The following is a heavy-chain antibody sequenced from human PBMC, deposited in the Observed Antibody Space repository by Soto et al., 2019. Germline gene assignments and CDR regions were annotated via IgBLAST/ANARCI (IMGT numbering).Heavy chain of an antibody. Sequence: SEDLSLTCTVSGGSISSYYWSCIRQPPGKGLEWIGCIYYSGSSNYNPSLKSRVTISVDTSKNQFSLKLRSVTAADTAVFYCARYAGSSWLDYWGQGTMVTVSS. D-gene: IGHD6-13*01. CDR1: GGSISSYY. V-gene: IGHV4-59*01. J-gene: IGHJ4*02. CDR2: IYYSGSS. CDR3: ARYAGSSWLDY.